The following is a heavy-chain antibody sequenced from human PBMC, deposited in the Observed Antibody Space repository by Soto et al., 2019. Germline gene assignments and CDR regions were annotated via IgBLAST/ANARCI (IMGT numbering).Heavy chain of an antibody. CDR2: VGRFGNT. V-gene: IGHV3-23*01. D-gene: IGHD3-10*01. Sequence: PGGSLRLSCEGSGFSFPDYDMNWVRKTPGKGLEWVAAVGRFGNTYYRDSVRGRFTISRDDSRNTVYLQMNRLRVEDTAVYFCAKEGRLRSPAGDYFDSWAQGSLVTVSS. CDR1: GFSFPDYD. CDR3: AKEGRLRSPAGDYFDS. J-gene: IGHJ4*02.